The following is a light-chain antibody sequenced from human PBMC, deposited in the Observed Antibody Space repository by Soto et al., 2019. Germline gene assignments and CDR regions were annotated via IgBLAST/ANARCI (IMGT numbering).Light chain of an antibody. Sequence: DIQMTQSPSTLSASVGDRVTITCRASQSISSWLAWYQQKPGKAPKLLIYKASSLESGVPSRFSGSGSGTEFTLTISSLQPDDFATYYCQQYSNWQPWTFGQGTKVDIK. CDR2: KAS. J-gene: IGKJ1*01. V-gene: IGKV1-5*03. CDR3: QQYSNWQPWT. CDR1: QSISSW.